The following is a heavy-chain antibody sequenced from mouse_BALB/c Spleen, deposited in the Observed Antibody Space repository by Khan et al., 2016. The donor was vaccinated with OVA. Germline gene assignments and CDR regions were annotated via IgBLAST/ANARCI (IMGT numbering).Heavy chain of an antibody. J-gene: IGHJ3*01. CDR1: GYAFSNYW. CDR3: ARSGYDYFAY. Sequence: QVQLQQSGAELVRPGSSVKISCKASGYAFSNYWMNWVKQRPGQGLEWIGQIFPGDGDTSFNGKFRGKATLTADKSSSTASMQLSSLTSEDSAVDFCARSGYDYFAYWGQGTLVTVSA. V-gene: IGHV1-80*01. CDR2: IFPGDGDT. D-gene: IGHD2-14*01.